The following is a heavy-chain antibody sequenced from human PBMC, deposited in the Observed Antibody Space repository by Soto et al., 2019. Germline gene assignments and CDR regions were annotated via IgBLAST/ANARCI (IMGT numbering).Heavy chain of an antibody. CDR2: ISGSGGST. V-gene: IGHV3-23*01. J-gene: IGHJ4*02. Sequence: GSLRLSCAASGFTFSSYAMSWVRQAPGKGLEWVSAISGSGGSTYYADSVKGRFTISRDNSKNTLYLQMNSLRAEDTAVYYCAKDEIVVVTAIHDYWGQGTLVTVSS. CDR1: GFTFSSYA. CDR3: AKDEIVVVTAIHDY. D-gene: IGHD2-21*02.